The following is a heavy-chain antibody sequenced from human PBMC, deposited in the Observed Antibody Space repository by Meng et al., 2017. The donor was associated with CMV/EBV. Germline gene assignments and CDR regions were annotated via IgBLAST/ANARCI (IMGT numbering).Heavy chain of an antibody. V-gene: IGHV3-74*01. J-gene: IGHJ6*02. CDR3: ARGDYGYYGMDV. CDR1: GFTFSSYW. Sequence: GESLKISCAASGFTFSSYWMHWVRQAPGKGLGWVSRINSDGSSTSYADSVKGRFTISRDNAKNTLYLQMNSLRAEDTAVYYCARGDYGYYGMDVWGQGTTVTVSS. CDR2: INSDGSST.